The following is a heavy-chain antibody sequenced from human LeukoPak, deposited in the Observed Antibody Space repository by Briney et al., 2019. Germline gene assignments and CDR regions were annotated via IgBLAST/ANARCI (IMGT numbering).Heavy chain of an antibody. D-gene: IGHD1-7*01. CDR3: ARVDWNYGSFDI. J-gene: IGHJ3*02. V-gene: IGHV3-7*04. CDR1: GFTFDDYA. CDR2: MKQDGGEI. Sequence: GGSLRLSCAASGFTFDDYAMHWVRQVPGKGLEWVATMKQDGGEIYYVDSVKGRFTISRDNAKSSLYLQMNSLRAEDTAVYYCARVDWNYGSFDIWGQGTMVTVSS.